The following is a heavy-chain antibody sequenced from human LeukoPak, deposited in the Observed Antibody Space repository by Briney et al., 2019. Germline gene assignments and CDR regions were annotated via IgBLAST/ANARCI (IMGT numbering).Heavy chain of an antibody. CDR2: VRNDGSDK. CDR3: AKHYYGSGSQKYYFDY. V-gene: IGHV3-30*02. CDR1: GFIFIDYG. J-gene: IGHJ4*02. D-gene: IGHD3-10*01. Sequence: GGSLRLSCAASGFIFIDYGMHWVRQAPGKGREGVSFVRNDGSDKYYADSVKGRFTISRDNSKNTLYLQMNSLRPEDTAVYYCAKHYYGSGSQKYYFDYWGQGTLVTVSS.